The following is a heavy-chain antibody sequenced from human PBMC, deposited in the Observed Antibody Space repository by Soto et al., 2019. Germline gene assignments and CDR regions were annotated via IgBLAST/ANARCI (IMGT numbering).Heavy chain of an antibody. V-gene: IGHV3-11*01. CDR1: GFTFSDFY. CDR3: ARDRNAAGSDH. Sequence: QVQLVESGGGLVKPGGSLRLSCAASGFTFSDFYMSWIRQAPGKGLEWISYISSGSTNIFYADSVKGRFTVSRDNAKNSVYLQMDSLRAEETAVYYCARDRNAAGSDHWGQGTLVTVSS. D-gene: IGHD1-1*01. J-gene: IGHJ4*02. CDR2: ISSGSTNI.